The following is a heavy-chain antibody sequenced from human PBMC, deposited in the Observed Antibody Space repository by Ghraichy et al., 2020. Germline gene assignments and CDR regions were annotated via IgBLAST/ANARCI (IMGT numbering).Heavy chain of an antibody. Sequence: GGSLRLSCTASGFTVSSNYMTWVRQAPGKGLEWVSAIYPGGTTYYADSVKGRLTISRLSSGNTLYLQMASLRPEDTAVYYCARARRSDSHYFFYTDVWGKGTAVIVSS. V-gene: IGHV3-53*04. CDR3: ARARRSDSHYFFYTDV. CDR1: GFTVSSNY. CDR2: IYPGGTT. D-gene: IGHD3-10*01. J-gene: IGHJ6*03.